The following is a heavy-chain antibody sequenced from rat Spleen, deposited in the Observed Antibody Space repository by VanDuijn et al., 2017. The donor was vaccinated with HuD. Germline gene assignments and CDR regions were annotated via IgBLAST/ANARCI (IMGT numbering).Heavy chain of an antibody. CDR3: ARHFSPADYYSSFPDLY. CDR1: GFTFSNFD. V-gene: IGHV5-29*01. J-gene: IGHJ3*01. CDR2: INYDGSST. Sequence: EVQLVESGGGFVQPGGSMKLSCAPSGFTFSNFDMAWVRQTPTKGMEWVATINYDGSSTYFRDSVKGRFTISRDNSKSTLYLQMDSLRSEDTATYYCARHFSPADYYSSFPDLYWGQGTLVTVSS. D-gene: IGHD1-2*01.